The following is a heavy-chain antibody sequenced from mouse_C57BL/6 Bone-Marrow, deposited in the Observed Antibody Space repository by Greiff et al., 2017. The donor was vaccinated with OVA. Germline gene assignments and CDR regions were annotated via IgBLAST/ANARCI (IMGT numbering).Heavy chain of an antibody. Sequence: EVNVVESGGGLVKPGGSLKLSCAASGFTFSSYAMSWVRQTPEKRLEWVATISDGGSYTYYPDNVKGRFTISRDNAKNNLYLQMSHLKSEDTAMYYCARDQGVTLDYWGQGTTLTVSS. V-gene: IGHV5-4*01. CDR3: ARDQGVTLDY. D-gene: IGHD2-12*01. CDR1: GFTFSSYA. CDR2: ISDGGSYT. J-gene: IGHJ2*01.